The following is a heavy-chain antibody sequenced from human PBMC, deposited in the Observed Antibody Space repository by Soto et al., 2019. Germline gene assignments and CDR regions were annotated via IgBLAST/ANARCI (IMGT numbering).Heavy chain of an antibody. D-gene: IGHD4-17*01. Sequence: SETLSLTCTVSGGSISSSSYYWGWTRQPPGKGLEWIGSIYYSGSTYYNPSLKSRVTISVDTSKNQFSLKLSSVTAADTAVYYCARQGGFYGDYRYYFDYWGQGTLVTVSS. J-gene: IGHJ4*02. V-gene: IGHV4-39*01. CDR3: ARQGGFYGDYRYYFDY. CDR2: IYYSGST. CDR1: GGSISSSSYY.